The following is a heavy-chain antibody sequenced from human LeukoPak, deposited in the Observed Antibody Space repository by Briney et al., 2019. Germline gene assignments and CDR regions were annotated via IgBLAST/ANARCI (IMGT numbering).Heavy chain of an antibody. V-gene: IGHV3-30*03. CDR3: ATEPSSSGSYYNINY. Sequence: GRSLRLSCAASGFTFSSYGMHWVRQAPGKGLEWVAVISYDGSNKYYADSVKGRFTISRDNAKNTLYLQMNSLRAEDTAVYYCATEPSSSGSYYNINYWGQGTLVTVSS. CDR2: ISYDGSNK. D-gene: IGHD3-10*01. J-gene: IGHJ4*02. CDR1: GFTFSSYG.